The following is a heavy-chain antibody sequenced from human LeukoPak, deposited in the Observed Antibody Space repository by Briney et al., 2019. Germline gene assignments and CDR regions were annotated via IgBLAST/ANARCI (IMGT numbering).Heavy chain of an antibody. CDR3: AKDRSGSYSQGLDY. Sequence: PGGSLRLSCAASGFTFTSYSLHWVRQAPGKGLEWVADISDDGSNKHYTDSVKGRFTISRDNSKNTLYLQMNSLRAEDTAVYYCAKDRSGSYSQGLDYWGQGTLVTVSS. D-gene: IGHD1-26*01. CDR2: ISDDGSNK. CDR1: GFTFTSYS. V-gene: IGHV3-30*04. J-gene: IGHJ4*02.